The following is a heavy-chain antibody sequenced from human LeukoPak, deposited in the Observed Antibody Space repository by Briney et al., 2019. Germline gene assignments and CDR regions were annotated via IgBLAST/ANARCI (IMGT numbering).Heavy chain of an antibody. CDR1: GYTFTGHY. CDR2: INPISGGT. D-gene: IGHD2-2*01. J-gene: IGHJ4*02. CDR3: ARDPTGEYQLAPYYFDS. V-gene: IGHV1-2*02. Sequence: GASVKVSCKASGYTFTGHYMHWVRQAPGQGLEWMGWINPISGGTNFAQKFQGRVTMTRDTSISTAYMELSRLTSDDTAVYYCARDPTGEYQLAPYYFDSWGQGTLVTVSS.